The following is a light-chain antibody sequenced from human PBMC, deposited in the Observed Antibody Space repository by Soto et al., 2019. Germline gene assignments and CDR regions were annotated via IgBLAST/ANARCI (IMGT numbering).Light chain of an antibody. CDR2: EGS. V-gene: IGLV2-23*01. Sequence: QSVLTQPASVSGSPGQSITISCTGTSSAVGSYNLVSWYQQHPGKAPKLMIYEGSKRPSGVSNRFSGSKSGNTASLTISGLQAEDEADYYCCSYAGSSTLVFGGGTKVTVL. J-gene: IGLJ2*01. CDR3: CSYAGSSTLV. CDR1: SSAVGSYNL.